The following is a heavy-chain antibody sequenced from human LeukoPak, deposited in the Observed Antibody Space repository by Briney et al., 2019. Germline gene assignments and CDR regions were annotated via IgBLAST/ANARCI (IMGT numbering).Heavy chain of an antibody. CDR2: ITSSGTYI. CDR1: GFTFNNYN. V-gene: IGHV3-21*01. J-gene: IGHJ6*03. Sequence: GGSLRLSCATSGFTFNNYNMNWVRQAPGRALEWVSSITSSGTYIFYADSVKGRFTISRDNAKNSLYLQMNSLGPEDTAVYYCARDPYSGNYGNYYYYYMDVWGKGTTVTVS. CDR3: ARDPYSGNYGNYYYYYMDV. D-gene: IGHD1-26*01.